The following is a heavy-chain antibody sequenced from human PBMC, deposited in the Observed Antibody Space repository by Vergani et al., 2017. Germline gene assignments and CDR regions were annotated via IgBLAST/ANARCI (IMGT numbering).Heavy chain of an antibody. D-gene: IGHD2-2*01. CDR3: ARVIVGCSRTNCFADH. Sequence: DVDLVESGGGFVQPGGSRRLSCAAPGFSFRTFSMFWVRQPPGKGLAWVSKISPDGRTTEYADSVRGRFTISRDNANSMLYLQMNSLRPDDTAIYYCARVIVGCSRTNCFADHWGQGTLVTVSS. J-gene: IGHJ4*02. CDR2: ISPDGRTT. V-gene: IGHV3-74*03. CDR1: GFSFRTFS.